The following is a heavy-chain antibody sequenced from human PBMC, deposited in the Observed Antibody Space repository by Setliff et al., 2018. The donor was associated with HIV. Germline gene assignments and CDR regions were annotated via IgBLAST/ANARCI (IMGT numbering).Heavy chain of an antibody. J-gene: IGHJ4*02. CDR2: INHDGTER. CDR1: GFMFSRYW. D-gene: IGHD5-18*01. V-gene: IGHV3-7*01. CDR3: AKDGYSYGSSSYFDY. Sequence: GGSLRLSCAASGFMFSRYWMSGVRQAPGKGLEWVANINHDGTERYYVDSVTGRFTISRDNSKNTLYLQMNSLRAEDTAVYYCAKDGYSYGSSSYFDYWGQGTLVTVSS.